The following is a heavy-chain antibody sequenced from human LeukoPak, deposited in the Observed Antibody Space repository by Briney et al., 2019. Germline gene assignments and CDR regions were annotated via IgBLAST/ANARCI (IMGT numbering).Heavy chain of an antibody. J-gene: IGHJ6*02. CDR3: ARNLAGMDV. Sequence: PSETLSLTCSVSGGSMSSYYWSWIRQPPGKGLEWIGSIYYSGSTNYNPSLKSRVTISVDTSKNQFSLKLSSVTAADTAVYYCARNLAGMDVWGQGTTVTVSS. CDR1: GGSMSSYY. V-gene: IGHV4-59*08. CDR2: IYYSGST.